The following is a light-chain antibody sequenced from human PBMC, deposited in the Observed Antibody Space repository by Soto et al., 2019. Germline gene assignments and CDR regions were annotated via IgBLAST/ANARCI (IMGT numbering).Light chain of an antibody. J-gene: IGLJ1*01. CDR3: SSYTRTSTPYCV. Sequence: QSALTQPASVSGSPGQSITISCTGTSSDVGGYNYVSWYQQHPGKAPKLMIYDVSNRPSGVSNRFSGSKSGNTASLTISGLQAEDEADSYCSSYTRTSTPYCVFGTGTKVTV. CDR1: SSDVGGYNY. CDR2: DVS. V-gene: IGLV2-14*01.